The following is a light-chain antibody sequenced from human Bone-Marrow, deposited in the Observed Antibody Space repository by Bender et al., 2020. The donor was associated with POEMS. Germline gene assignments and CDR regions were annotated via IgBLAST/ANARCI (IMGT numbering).Light chain of an antibody. V-gene: IGLV1-44*01. J-gene: IGLJ3*02. CDR2: GND. CDR1: SSNIGGNA. CDR3: SAWNGILNGWV. Sequence: QSGLTQPPSAAGSSGQRVTISCSGSSSNIGGNAVNCWQQLPGTAPKLLIYGNDQRPAGGPHRFSGSKTGTSPSLALSRLQSQDEAHYFSSAWNGILNGWVFAGGTELTAL.